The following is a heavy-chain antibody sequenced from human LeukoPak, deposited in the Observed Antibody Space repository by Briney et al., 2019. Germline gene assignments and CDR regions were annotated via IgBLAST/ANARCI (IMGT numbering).Heavy chain of an antibody. Sequence: GGSLRLSCAASGFTFSSYAMSWVRQAPGKGLEWVSAISGSGGSTYYADSVKGRFTISRDNSKNTLYLQMNSLRAEDTAVYYCARGFNYYDSSGYYREIDYWGQGTLVTVSS. V-gene: IGHV3-23*01. D-gene: IGHD3-22*01. CDR2: ISGSGGST. CDR1: GFTFSSYA. J-gene: IGHJ4*02. CDR3: ARGFNYYDSSGYYREIDY.